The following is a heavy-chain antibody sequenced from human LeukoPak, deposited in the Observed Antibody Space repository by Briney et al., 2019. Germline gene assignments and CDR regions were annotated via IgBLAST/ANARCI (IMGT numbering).Heavy chain of an antibody. Sequence: GASVKVSCKVSGYTLTELSMHWVRQAPGKGLEWMGGFDPEDGETIYAQKFQGRVTMTEDTSTDTAYMELSSLRSEDTAVYYCATAPGGWELLRSLYYFDYWGQGTLVTVSS. CDR3: ATAPGGWELLRSLYYFDY. CDR2: FDPEDGET. V-gene: IGHV1-24*01. J-gene: IGHJ4*02. CDR1: GYTLTELS. D-gene: IGHD1-26*01.